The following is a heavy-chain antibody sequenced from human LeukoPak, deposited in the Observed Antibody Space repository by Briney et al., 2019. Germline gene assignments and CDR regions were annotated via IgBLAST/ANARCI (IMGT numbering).Heavy chain of an antibody. CDR2: MNPNSGNT. CDR3: ARDPTRDNYYYYYMDV. Sequence: GASVKVSCKASGYTFTSYDINWVRQATGQGLEWMGWMNPNSGNTGYAQKFQGRVTMTRDTSTSTVYIELSSLRSEDTAVYYCARDPTRDNYYYYYMDVWGKGTTVTVSS. CDR1: GYTFTSYD. D-gene: IGHD2-2*01. J-gene: IGHJ6*03. V-gene: IGHV1-8*01.